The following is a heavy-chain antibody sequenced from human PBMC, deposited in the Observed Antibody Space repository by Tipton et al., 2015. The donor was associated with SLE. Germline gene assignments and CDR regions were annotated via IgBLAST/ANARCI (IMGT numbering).Heavy chain of an antibody. CDR2: IYYSGST. J-gene: IGHJ4*02. D-gene: IGHD3-3*01. V-gene: IGHV4-39*07. CDR1: GGSISSYY. Sequence: TLSLTCTVSGGSISSYYWGWIRRPPGKGLEWIGSIYYSGSTYYNPSLKSRVTISVDTSKNQFSLKLSSVTAADTAVYYCARGGSGYYTGFGYWGQGTLVTVSS. CDR3: ARGGSGYYTGFGY.